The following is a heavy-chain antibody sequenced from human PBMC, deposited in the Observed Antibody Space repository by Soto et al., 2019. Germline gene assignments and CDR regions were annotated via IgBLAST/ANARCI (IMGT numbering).Heavy chain of an antibody. Sequence: ASVKVSCKASGGTFSSYAISWVRQAPGQGLEWMGGIIPIFGTANYAQKFQGRVTITADESTSTAYMELSSLRSEDTAVYYCARDYVAARPGNWFDPWGQGTLVTVSS. V-gene: IGHV1-69*13. CDR3: ARDYVAARPGNWFDP. J-gene: IGHJ5*02. CDR2: IIPIFGTA. CDR1: GGTFSSYA. D-gene: IGHD6-6*01.